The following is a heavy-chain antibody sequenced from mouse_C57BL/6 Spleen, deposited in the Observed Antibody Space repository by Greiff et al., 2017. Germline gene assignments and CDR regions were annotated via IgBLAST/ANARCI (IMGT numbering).Heavy chain of an antibody. CDR1: GFNIKDDY. J-gene: IGHJ1*03. CDR3: TIYDGYPFDV. CDR2: IDPENGDT. D-gene: IGHD2-3*01. V-gene: IGHV14-4*01. Sequence: VQLKESGAELVRPGASVKLSCTASGFNIKDDYMHWVKQRPEQGLEWIGWIDPENGDTEYASKFQGKATITADTSSNTAYLQLSSLTSEDTAVYYCTIYDGYPFDVWGTGTTVTVSS.